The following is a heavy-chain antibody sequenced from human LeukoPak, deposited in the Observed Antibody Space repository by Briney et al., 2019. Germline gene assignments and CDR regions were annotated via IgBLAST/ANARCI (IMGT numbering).Heavy chain of an antibody. CDR3: AREGYDSSGYCDY. CDR1: GFTFSSYC. D-gene: IGHD3-22*01. Sequence: PGGSLRLSCEASGFTFSSYCMSWVRQAPGKGLEWVANIKQDGSEKYYVYSVKGRFTISRDNAKNSLYLQMNSLRAEDTAVYYCAREGYDSSGYCDYWGQGTLVTVSS. CDR2: IKQDGSEK. V-gene: IGHV3-7*03. J-gene: IGHJ4*02.